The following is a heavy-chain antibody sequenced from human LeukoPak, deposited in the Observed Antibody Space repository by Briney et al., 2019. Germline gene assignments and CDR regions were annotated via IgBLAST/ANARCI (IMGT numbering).Heavy chain of an antibody. CDR1: GGSISSSSYY. CDR3: ARENVVVVAATGGWFDP. J-gene: IGHJ5*02. V-gene: IGHV4-39*07. D-gene: IGHD2-15*01. CDR2: IYYSGST. Sequence: SETLSLTCTVSGGSISSSSYYWGWIRQPPGKGLEWIGSIYYSGSTYYNPSLKSRVTISVDKSKNQFSLKLSSVTAADTAVYYCARENVVVVAATGGWFDPWGQGTLVTVSS.